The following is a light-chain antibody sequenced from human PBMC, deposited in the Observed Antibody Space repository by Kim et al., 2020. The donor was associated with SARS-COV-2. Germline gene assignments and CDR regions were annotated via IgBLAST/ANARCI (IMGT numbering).Light chain of an antibody. CDR3: QAWDSSTAV. V-gene: IGLV3-1*01. J-gene: IGLJ3*02. Sequence: YPGQTASITCSGDKLGDKYACWYQQKPRQSPVLVIYQDSKRPSGIPERFSGSNSGNTATLTISGTQAMDEADYYCQAWDSSTAVFGGGTQLTVL. CDR1: KLGDKY. CDR2: QDS.